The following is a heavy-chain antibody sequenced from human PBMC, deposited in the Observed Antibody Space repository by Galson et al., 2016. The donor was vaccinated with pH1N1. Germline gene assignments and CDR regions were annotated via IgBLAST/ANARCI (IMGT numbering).Heavy chain of an antibody. D-gene: IGHD2-15*01. CDR3: ARGDRIGYFVDL. J-gene: IGHJ5*02. Sequence: SLRLSCAASGFIFSRHWIHWVRQAPGKGLVWISRIYDDGSRTNYADSVADRFIISRDNAKDTVYLQMTRLTADDTAVYYCARGDRIGYFVDLWGQGTQVTVSS. CDR2: IYDDGSRT. CDR1: GFIFSRHW. V-gene: IGHV3-74*01.